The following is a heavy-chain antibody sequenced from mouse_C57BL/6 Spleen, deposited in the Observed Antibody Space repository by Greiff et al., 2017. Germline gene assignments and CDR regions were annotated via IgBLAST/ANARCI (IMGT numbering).Heavy chain of an antibody. CDR2: ISGGGGNT. CDR1: GFTFSSYT. D-gene: IGHD1-1*01. CDR3: ARREDYDGYYFAY. V-gene: IGHV5-9*01. J-gene: IGHJ2*01. Sequence: EVQRVESGGGLVKPGGSLKLSCAASGFTFSSYTMSWVRQTPEKRLEWVATISGGGGNTYYPDSVKGRFTISSDNAKNTLYLQRSSLRSEDTALYYCARREDYDGYYFAYWGQGTTVTVSA.